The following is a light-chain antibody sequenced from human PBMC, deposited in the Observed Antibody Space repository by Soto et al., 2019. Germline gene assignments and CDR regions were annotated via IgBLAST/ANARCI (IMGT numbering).Light chain of an antibody. CDR1: RSVVGGYNY. Sequence: QSVLTQPASVSGSPGQSITISCTGTRSVVGGYNYVSWYQQHPGKAPKLLIYEVTNRPSGVSDRFSGSKSGNTASLTISGLLTEDETDYYCSSYTSSSSLVFGTGTKVTVL. V-gene: IGLV2-14*01. J-gene: IGLJ1*01. CDR3: SSYTSSSSLV. CDR2: EVT.